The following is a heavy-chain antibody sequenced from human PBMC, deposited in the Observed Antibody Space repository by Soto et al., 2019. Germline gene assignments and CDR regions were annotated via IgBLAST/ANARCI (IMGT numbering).Heavy chain of an antibody. V-gene: IGHV4-31*03. J-gene: IGHJ3*02. D-gene: IGHD3-22*01. CDR2: IYYSGST. Sequence: SETLSLTSTVTGGTIISGGYYWSWIRKHPGKGLEWIGYIYYSGSTYYNPSLKSRVTISVDTSKNQFSLKLSSVTAADTAVYYCAREGAYYYDSSGSPRPAFDIWGQGTMVTVSS. CDR3: AREGAYYYDSSGSPRPAFDI. CDR1: GGTIISGGYY.